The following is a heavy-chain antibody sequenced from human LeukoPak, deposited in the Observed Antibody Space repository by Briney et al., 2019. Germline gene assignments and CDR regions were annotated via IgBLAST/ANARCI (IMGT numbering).Heavy chain of an antibody. CDR3: AREGAWNYDSSGYTTVGFDY. J-gene: IGHJ4*02. CDR2: ISSSSSTI. Sequence: GGSLRLSCAASGFTFSSYSMNWVRQAPGKGLEWVSYISSSSSTIYYADSVKGRFTISRDNAKNSLYLQMNSLRAEDTAVYYCAREGAWNYDSSGYTTVGFDYWGQGTLVTVSS. CDR1: GFTFSSYS. D-gene: IGHD3-22*01. V-gene: IGHV3-48*04.